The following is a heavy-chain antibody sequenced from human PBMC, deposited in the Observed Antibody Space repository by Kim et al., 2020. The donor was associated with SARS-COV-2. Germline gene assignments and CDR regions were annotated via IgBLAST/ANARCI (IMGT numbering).Heavy chain of an antibody. V-gene: IGHV4-59*01. CDR1: GGSISSYY. CDR3: ARDRGHYYDSSGYDY. J-gene: IGHJ4*02. CDR2: IYYSGST. Sequence: SETLSVTCTVSGGSISSYYWSWIRQPPGKGLEWIGYIYYSGSTNYNPSLKSRVTISVDTSKNQFSLKLSSVTAADTAVYYCARDRGHYYDSSGYDYWGQGTLVTVSS. D-gene: IGHD3-22*01.